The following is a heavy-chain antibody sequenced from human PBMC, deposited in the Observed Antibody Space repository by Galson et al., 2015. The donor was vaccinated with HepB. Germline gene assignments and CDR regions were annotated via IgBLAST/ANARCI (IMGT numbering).Heavy chain of an antibody. CDR2: ISPSGRTT. CDR3: ARALGDYEDAFDI. Sequence: SVKVSCKASGYTFTKYYIHWVRQAPGQGLEWMGIISPSGRTTTCAQKFQGRVTMTTDTSTSTVYIELTSLRSADTAVFYCARALGDYEDAFDIWGQGTIVTVSS. V-gene: IGHV1-46*01. D-gene: IGHD4-17*01. CDR1: GYTFTKYY. J-gene: IGHJ3*02.